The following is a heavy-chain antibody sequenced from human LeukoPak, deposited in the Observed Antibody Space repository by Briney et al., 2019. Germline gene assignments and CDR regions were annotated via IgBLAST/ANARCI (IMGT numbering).Heavy chain of an antibody. D-gene: IGHD3-16*01. V-gene: IGHV4-59*01. CDR1: GGSISSYY. Sequence: SETLSLTCTVSGGSISSYYWSWIRQPPGKGLEWIGYIYYSGSTNYNPSLKSRVTISVDTSKNQFSLKLRSVTAADTAVYYCARVPVRGLDYYYYYMDVWGKGTTVTVSS. CDR2: IYYSGST. J-gene: IGHJ6*03. CDR3: ARVPVRGLDYYYYYMDV.